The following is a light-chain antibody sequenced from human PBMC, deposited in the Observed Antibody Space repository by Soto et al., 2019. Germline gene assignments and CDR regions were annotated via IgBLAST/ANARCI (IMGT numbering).Light chain of an antibody. CDR2: GAS. V-gene: IGKV3-15*01. CDR3: QQYNNWPPIT. CDR1: QSVSSK. J-gene: IGKJ5*01. Sequence: IVMPQYPDTLSVPPGERAPLSCRASQSVSSKLAWYQQKPGQAPRLLIYGASTRATGIPARFSGSGSGTEFTLTISSLQSEDFAVYYCQQYNNWPPITFGQGTRLEIK.